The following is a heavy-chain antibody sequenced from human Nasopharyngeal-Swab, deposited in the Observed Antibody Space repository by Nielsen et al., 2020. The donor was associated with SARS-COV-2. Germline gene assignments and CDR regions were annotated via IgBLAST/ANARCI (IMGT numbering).Heavy chain of an antibody. J-gene: IGHJ3*02. D-gene: IGHD1-26*01. Sequence: GGSLRLSCTTSGFTFGDYAMSWFRQAQGKGVEWVGFIRSKTYGGATEYAASVNGRFTISRDGAESIAYLQMNSLETEDTGVYYCARSVGSFYGQGAFDIWGQGTMVTVSS. CDR3: ARSVGSFYGQGAFDI. V-gene: IGHV3-49*01. CDR2: IRSKTYGGAT. CDR1: GFTFGDYA.